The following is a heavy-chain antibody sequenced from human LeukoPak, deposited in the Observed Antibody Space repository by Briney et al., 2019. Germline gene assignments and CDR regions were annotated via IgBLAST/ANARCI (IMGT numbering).Heavy chain of an antibody. V-gene: IGHV4-61*02. D-gene: IGHD6-25*01. Sequence: SETLSLTCTVSGGLISSGSYYWSWIRQPAGKGLEWIGRMYTSGSTNYNPSLKSRVTISVDTSKNQFSLKLSSVTAADTAVYYCASRLGKFVSNAFDIWGQGTMVTVSS. J-gene: IGHJ3*02. CDR2: MYTSGST. CDR1: GGLISSGSYY. CDR3: ASRLGKFVSNAFDI.